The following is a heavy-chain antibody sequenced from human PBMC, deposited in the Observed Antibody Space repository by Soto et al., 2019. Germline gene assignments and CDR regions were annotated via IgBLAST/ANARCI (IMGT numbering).Heavy chain of an antibody. Sequence: ESGGGVVQPGRSLRLSCAASGFTFSSYAMHWVRQAPGKGLEWVAVISYDGSNKYYADSVKGRFTISRDNSKNTLYLQMNSLRAEDTAVYYCARDSIVVVPAAPYYYYGMDVWGQGTTVTVSS. CDR1: GFTFSSYA. V-gene: IGHV3-30-3*01. D-gene: IGHD2-2*01. CDR3: ARDSIVVVPAAPYYYYGMDV. CDR2: ISYDGSNK. J-gene: IGHJ6*02.